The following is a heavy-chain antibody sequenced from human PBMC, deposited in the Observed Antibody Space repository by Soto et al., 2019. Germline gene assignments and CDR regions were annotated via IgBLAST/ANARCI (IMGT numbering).Heavy chain of an antibody. CDR2: IYSGGST. J-gene: IGHJ5*02. Sequence: GGSLRLSCAASGFTVSSNYMSWVRQAPGKGLEWVSVIYSGGSTYYADSVKGRFTISRDNSKNTLYLQMNSLRAEDTAVYYCARVDSSSRSFDPWGQGTLVTVSS. V-gene: IGHV3-53*01. CDR1: GFTVSSNY. D-gene: IGHD6-13*01. CDR3: ARVDSSSRSFDP.